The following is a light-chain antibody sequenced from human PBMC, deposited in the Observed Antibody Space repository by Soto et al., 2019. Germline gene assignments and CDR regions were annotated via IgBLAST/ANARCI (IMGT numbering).Light chain of an antibody. CDR3: QQSRDYPWT. CDR2: EAS. CDR1: QSINSY. J-gene: IGKJ1*01. V-gene: IGKV1-5*03. Sequence: DIQMTQSPSTLSASVGDRVTITCRASQSINSYLAWYQQKPGKAPKLLIYEASNLESGVPSRFSGSGSGTEFTLTISSLQPDDSATYYCQQSRDYPWTFGQGTKVDIK.